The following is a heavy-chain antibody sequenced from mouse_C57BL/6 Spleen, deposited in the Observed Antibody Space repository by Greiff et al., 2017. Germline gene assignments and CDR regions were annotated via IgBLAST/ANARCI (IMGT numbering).Heavy chain of an antibody. Sequence: EVKLQESGPGLVKPSQSLSLTCSVTGYSITSGYYWNWIRQFPGNKLEWMGYISYDGSNNYNPSLKNRISITRDTSKNQFFLKLNSVTTEDTATYYCARDGYGSSSSWFAYWGQGTLVTVSA. CDR3: ARDGYGSSSSWFAY. J-gene: IGHJ3*01. D-gene: IGHD1-1*01. CDR1: GYSITSGYY. CDR2: ISYDGSN. V-gene: IGHV3-6*01.